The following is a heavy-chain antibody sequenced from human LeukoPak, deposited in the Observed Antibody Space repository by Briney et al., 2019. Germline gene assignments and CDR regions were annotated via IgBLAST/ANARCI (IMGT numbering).Heavy chain of an antibody. D-gene: IGHD2-21*02. CDR2: INPDGRDT. Sequence: GGSLKLSCVVSGFTFNRCWMNWVRQAPGKGLEWVAHINPDGRDTYYVDSVKGRFTISRDNAQNSMYLQMNSLRVEDTAVYYCTSWGDTTAEYFQRWGQGTLVTVSS. CDR3: TSWGDTTAEYFQR. V-gene: IGHV3-7*01. J-gene: IGHJ1*01. CDR1: GFTFNRCW.